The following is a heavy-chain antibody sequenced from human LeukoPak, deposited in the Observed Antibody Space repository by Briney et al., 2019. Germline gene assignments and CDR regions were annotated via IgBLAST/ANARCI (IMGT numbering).Heavy chain of an antibody. CDR1: GYTFTGYY. CDR2: INPNSGGT. J-gene: IGHJ4*02. D-gene: IGHD3-9*01. CDR3: ARVKTIRYFDWLSPPDY. Sequence: APVKVSCKASGYTFTGYYMHWVRQAPGQGLEWMGWINPNSGGTNYAQKFQGRVTMTRDTSISTAYMELSRLRSDNTAVYYCARVKTIRYFDWLSPPDYWGQGTLVTVSS. V-gene: IGHV1-2*02.